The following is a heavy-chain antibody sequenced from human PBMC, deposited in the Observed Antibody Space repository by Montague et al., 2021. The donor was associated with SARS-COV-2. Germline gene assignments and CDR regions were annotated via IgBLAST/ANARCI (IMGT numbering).Heavy chain of an antibody. CDR3: ARGSRQWLVRPPHYYYFDY. D-gene: IGHD6-19*01. CDR2: IYDSGST. CDR1: GGSISSSNYY. J-gene: IGHJ4*02. V-gene: IGHV4-39*07. Sequence: SETLSLTCTVSGGSISSSNYYWDWIRQPPGKGLEWIGSIYDSGSTNYNPSLKSRVTISVDTSKNQFSLKLSSVTAADTAVYYCARGSRQWLVRPPHYYYFDYWGQGTLVTVSS.